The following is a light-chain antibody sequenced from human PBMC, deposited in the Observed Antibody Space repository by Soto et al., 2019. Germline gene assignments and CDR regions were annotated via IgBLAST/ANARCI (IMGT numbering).Light chain of an antibody. V-gene: IGKV3D-20*02. CDR2: DAS. CDR1: QSVSSSY. Sequence: EIVLTQSPGTLSLSPGERATLSCRASQSVSSSYLAWYQQKPGQAPRLLIYDASNRAPGFPARFSGSGSGTDFTLTISSLQSEDFAVYYCQQYNNWPWTFGQGTKVDIK. CDR3: QQYNNWPWT. J-gene: IGKJ1*01.